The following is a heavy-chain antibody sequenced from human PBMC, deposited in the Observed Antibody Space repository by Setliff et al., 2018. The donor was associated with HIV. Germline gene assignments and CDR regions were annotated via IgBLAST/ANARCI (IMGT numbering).Heavy chain of an antibody. V-gene: IGHV4-61*10. J-gene: IGHJ4*02. CDR2: IYSGGSS. D-gene: IGHD1-1*01. CDR3: ARDSEHPTGYFDS. Sequence: SETLSLTCTVSGDSISSGAYYWTWLRQPAGKGLEWIGYIYSGGSSNYNPSLKSRSSVSMDMSRKQFSLKLTSVTAADTAIYYCARDSEHPTGYFDSWGRGILVTVSS. CDR1: GDSISSGAYY.